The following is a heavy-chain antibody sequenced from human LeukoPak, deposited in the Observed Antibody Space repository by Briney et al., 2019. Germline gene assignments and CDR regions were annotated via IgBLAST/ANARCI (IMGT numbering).Heavy chain of an antibody. J-gene: IGHJ6*02. Sequence: SETLSLTCTVSGDSIRTTRYWGWIRQPHGKGLEWIGAIYFSGSTYYNPSLKSRVMISVDTSRNQFSLKLTSVTAADTAAYYCATQGYNNQTMDVWGQGTTVTVSS. V-gene: IGHV4-39*01. CDR3: ATQGYNNQTMDV. D-gene: IGHD5-24*01. CDR1: GDSIRTTRY. CDR2: IYFSGST.